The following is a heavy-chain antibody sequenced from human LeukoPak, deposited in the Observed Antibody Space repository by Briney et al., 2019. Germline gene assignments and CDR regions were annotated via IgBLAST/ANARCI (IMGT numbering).Heavy chain of an antibody. CDR2: IYYSGST. D-gene: IGHD3-22*01. CDR3: ARELYSYGSGNPKTYYYDSRVPSPYYYYYYMDV. J-gene: IGHJ6*03. Sequence: SETLSLTCTASGGSISSYYWSWIRQPPGKGLEWIGYIYYSGSTNYNPSLKSRVTISVDTSKNQFSLKLSSVTAADTAVYYCARELYSYGSGNPKTYYYDSRVPSPYYYYYYMDVWGKGTTVTVSS. CDR1: GGSISSYY. V-gene: IGHV4-59*01.